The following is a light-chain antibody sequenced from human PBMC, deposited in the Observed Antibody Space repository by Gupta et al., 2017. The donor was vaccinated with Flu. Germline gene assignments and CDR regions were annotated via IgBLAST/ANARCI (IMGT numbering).Light chain of an antibody. CDR3: AVWDDNLSGVM. V-gene: IGLV1-47*01. CDR1: RSNIGSIY. J-gene: IGLJ3*02. Sequence: QSVLPQPPSAPGTPADKVPPSCSRRRSNIGSIYVHWYQHLPGTAPKLLIYRNYERPLGVPDRFSGSNSGTSASLAISGLRSEDEADYYCAVWDDNLSGVMFGGGTKLTVL. CDR2: RNY.